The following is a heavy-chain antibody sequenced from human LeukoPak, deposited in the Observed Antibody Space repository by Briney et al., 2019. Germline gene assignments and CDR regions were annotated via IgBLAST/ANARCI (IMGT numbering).Heavy chain of an antibody. Sequence: GGSLRLSCAASGFTVSNNNMSGVRQAPGKPLEWASVVYSAGSTYYADSVKGRFTISRDNSKNTLYLQMNSLRAEDTAVYYCARHIPGYSSSLGYWGQGTLVTVSS. CDR2: VYSAGST. V-gene: IGHV3-53*01. D-gene: IGHD6-13*01. CDR3: ARHIPGYSSSLGY. CDR1: GFTVSNNN. J-gene: IGHJ4*02.